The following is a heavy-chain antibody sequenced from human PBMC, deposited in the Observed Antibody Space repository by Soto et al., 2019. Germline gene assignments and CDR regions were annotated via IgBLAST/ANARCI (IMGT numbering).Heavy chain of an antibody. Sequence: RGGSLRLSCAASGFTFSSYAMSWVRQAPGKGLEWVSAISGSGGSTYYADSVKGRFTISVTKSITTVFLQWSSLRASDTAMYYCARQIYDSDTGPNFQYYFDSWGQGTPVTVSS. V-gene: IGHV3-23*01. CDR3: ARQIYDSDTGPNFQYYFDS. CDR2: ISGSGGST. CDR1: GFTFSSYA. D-gene: IGHD3-22*01. J-gene: IGHJ4*02.